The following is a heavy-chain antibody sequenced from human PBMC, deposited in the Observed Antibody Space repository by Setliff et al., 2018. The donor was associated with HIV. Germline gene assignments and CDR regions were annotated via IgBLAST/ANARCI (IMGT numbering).Heavy chain of an antibody. J-gene: IGHJ4*02. CDR3: ARQMPIPGIAITPVDY. D-gene: IGHD5-12*01. CDR2: INHSGST. CDR1: GGSFSGYY. V-gene: IGHV4-34*01. Sequence: PSETLSLTCVVYGGSFSGYYWIWIRQPPGKGLEWIGEINHSGSTNSNPSLKSRLTISVDTSKSQFSLTLTSVTAADTAVYYCARQMPIPGIAITPVDYWGQGALVTVSS.